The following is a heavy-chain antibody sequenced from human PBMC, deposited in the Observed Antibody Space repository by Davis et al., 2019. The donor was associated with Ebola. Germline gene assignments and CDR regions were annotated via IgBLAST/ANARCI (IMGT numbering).Heavy chain of an antibody. V-gene: IGHV1-3*02. D-gene: IGHD5-12*01. Sequence: ASVKVSCKASGYSPAAHAMHWVRQAPGQRLEWVGYNSAADGTTLYAQGSQGRVTITRDTSAGTDYMELRSLTSEDMGVYYCARGVHSGAYLTDLWGQGTTVTVSS. CDR1: GYSPAAHA. CDR2: NSAADGTT. CDR3: ARGVHSGAYLTDL. J-gene: IGHJ6*02.